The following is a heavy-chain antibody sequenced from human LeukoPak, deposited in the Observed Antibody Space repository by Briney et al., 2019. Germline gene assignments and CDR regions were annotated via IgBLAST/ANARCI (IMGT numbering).Heavy chain of an antibody. CDR1: GYTFTGYY. CDR3: ARRLLGYCSSTSCPGLDY. J-gene: IGHJ4*02. V-gene: IGHV1-3*01. CDR2: INAGNGNT. D-gene: IGHD2-2*01. Sequence: ASVKASCKASGYTFTGYYMHWVRQAPGQRLEWMGWINAGNGNTKYSQKFQGRVTITRDTSASTAYMELSSLRSEDTAVYYCARRLLGYCSSTSCPGLDYWGQGTLVTVSS.